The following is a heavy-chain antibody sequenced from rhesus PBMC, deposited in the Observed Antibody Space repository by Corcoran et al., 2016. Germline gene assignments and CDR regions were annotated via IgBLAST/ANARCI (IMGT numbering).Heavy chain of an antibody. CDR3: ARDRSDGGIQLGVDYFDY. V-gene: IGHV4S10*01. D-gene: IGHD5-12*01. Sequence: QVQLQESGPGVVKPSETLSLTCAVSGGSISDSYRSSWVRQPPGNGLAWVGYIYGSRTSTHYHPSLQNRVTSSKTTSKNQFSLKLSSVTAADTAVYYCARDRSDGGIQLGVDYFDYWGQGVLVTVSS. J-gene: IGHJ4*01. CDR1: GGSISDSYR. CDR2: IYGSRTST.